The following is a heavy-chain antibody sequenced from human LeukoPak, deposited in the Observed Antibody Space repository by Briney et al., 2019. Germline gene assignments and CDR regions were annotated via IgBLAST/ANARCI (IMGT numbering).Heavy chain of an antibody. CDR1: GFSISLGYY. CDR2: IHPSGTT. V-gene: IGHV4-38-2*02. J-gene: IGHJ4*02. D-gene: IGHD1-1*01. CDR3: ATERERRITD. Sequence: SETLSLTCDVSGFSISLGYYWVWIRQPAGEGLEGIGSIHPSGTTFYNSSLNSRITMTIDAPKNQFSLRLSLVTAVDTAVYFCATERERRITDWGQGTLVTVSS.